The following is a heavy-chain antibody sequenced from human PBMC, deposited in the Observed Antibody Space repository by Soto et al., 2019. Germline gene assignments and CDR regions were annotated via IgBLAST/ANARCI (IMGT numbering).Heavy chain of an antibody. V-gene: IGHV1-69*08. CDR3: AGDRVSSHYYYYGMDV. CDR2: IIPILGIA. CDR1: GGTFSSYT. Sequence: QVQLVQSGAEVKKPGSSVKVSCKASGGTFSSYTISWVRQAPGQGLEWMGRIIPILGIANYAQKYQGRVTMTADKSTSTADMELGSVRSEDTAVYYCAGDRVSSHYYYYGMDVWGQGTTVTVSS. J-gene: IGHJ6*02.